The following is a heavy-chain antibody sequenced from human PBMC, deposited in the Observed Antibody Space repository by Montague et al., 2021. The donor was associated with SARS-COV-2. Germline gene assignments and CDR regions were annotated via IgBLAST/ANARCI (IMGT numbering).Heavy chain of an antibody. J-gene: IGHJ3*02. D-gene: IGHD2-15*01. V-gene: IGHV6-1*01. CDR2: TYYRSKWYH. CDR3: ARTTTRMLYPENAFDI. Sequence: CAISGDSVSSNTATWNWIRQSPSRGLEWLGRTYYRSKWYHDYAISLKSRITINPDTSKNQFSLQLSSVVPEDTAVFYRARTTTRMLYPENAFDIWGQGTMVTVSS. CDR1: GDSVSSNTAT.